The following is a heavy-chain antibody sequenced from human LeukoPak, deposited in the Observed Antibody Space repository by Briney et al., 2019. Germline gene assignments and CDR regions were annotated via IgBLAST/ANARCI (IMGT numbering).Heavy chain of an antibody. D-gene: IGHD7-27*01. CDR2: IKQDGSEK. CDR1: GYTLSSYC. V-gene: IGHV3-7*01. J-gene: IGHJ6*03. CDR3: ARALGDYYYYYMDV. Sequence: GGSLRLSCAASGYTLSSYCMSWVRDAPGKGLEGVANIKQDGSEKYYVDSVKGRFTISRGNAKNSLYLQMNSLRAEDTAVYYCARALGDYYYYYMDVWGKGTTVTVSS.